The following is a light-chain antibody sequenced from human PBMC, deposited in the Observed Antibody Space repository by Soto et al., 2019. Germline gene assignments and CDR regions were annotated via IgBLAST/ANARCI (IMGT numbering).Light chain of an antibody. CDR1: SSDVGAYNY. CDR2: EVT. J-gene: IGLJ3*02. V-gene: IGLV2-14*01. CDR3: SSYTTGSTLV. Sequence: QSALTQPASVSGSPGQSITISCTGTSSDVGAYNYVSWYQQHPGKAPKLIIYEVTNRLSGVSNRFSGSKSGNTASLTISGLQAEDESDYYCSSYTTGSTLVFGGGTQLTVL.